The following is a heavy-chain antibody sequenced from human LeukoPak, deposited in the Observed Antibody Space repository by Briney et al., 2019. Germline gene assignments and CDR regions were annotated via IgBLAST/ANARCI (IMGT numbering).Heavy chain of an antibody. CDR1: GFTFSDYA. CDR3: AGNGH. V-gene: IGHV3-30-3*01. J-gene: IGHJ4*02. D-gene: IGHD2-8*01. Sequence: GGSLRLSCAASGFTFSDYAMHWVRQAPGEGLEWVAVMSYDGSNKFHADSVKGRFTISRDNSKNTLYLQMNSLRVEDTAVYYCAGNGHWGQGTLVTVSS. CDR2: MSYDGSNK.